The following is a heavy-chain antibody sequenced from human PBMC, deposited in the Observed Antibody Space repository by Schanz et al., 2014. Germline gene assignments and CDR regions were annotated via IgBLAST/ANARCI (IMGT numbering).Heavy chain of an antibody. CDR2: VDSSNTTM. CDR3: ARGSGDYKFDY. D-gene: IGHD4-17*01. Sequence: EVQLVESGGGLVQPGGSLRLSCAASGFTFNSYTMNWVRQAPGKGLEWVSYVDSSNTTMYYPGSVKGRFTISKDNAKNSLYLQMNSLRGEDTAVYYCARGSGDYKFDYWGQGTLVTVSS. J-gene: IGHJ4*02. V-gene: IGHV3-48*01. CDR1: GFTFNSYT.